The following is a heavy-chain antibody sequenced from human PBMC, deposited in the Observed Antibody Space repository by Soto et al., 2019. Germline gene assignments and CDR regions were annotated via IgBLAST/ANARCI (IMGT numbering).Heavy chain of an antibody. J-gene: IGHJ6*02. CDR1: GFSLNTAGGG. Sequence: QITLKESGPTRVKPTQTLTLTCTLSGFSLNTAGGGVVWIRQPPGKALEWLALIYWNADKRYSPSLNNRLTITRDTSRNQVVLTMTNMAPDDTGTYYCARSTSWGIIALGAWGQGTSVTVSS. D-gene: IGHD7-27*01. CDR3: ARSTSWGIIALGA. CDR2: IYWNADK. V-gene: IGHV2-5*01.